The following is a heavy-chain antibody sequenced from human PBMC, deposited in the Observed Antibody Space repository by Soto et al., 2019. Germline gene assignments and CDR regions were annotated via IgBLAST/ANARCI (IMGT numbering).Heavy chain of an antibody. D-gene: IGHD6-13*01. CDR1: GGSISSGDYY. J-gene: IGHJ4*02. Sequence: SETLSLTCTVSGGSISSGDYYWSWIRQPPGKGLEWIGSIYYSGSTYYNPSLKSRVTISVDTSKNQFSLKLNSVTAADTAVYYWASRHSSPYFDYWGQGTLVTVSS. CDR3: ASRHSSPYFDY. V-gene: IGHV4-30-4*01. CDR2: IYYSGST.